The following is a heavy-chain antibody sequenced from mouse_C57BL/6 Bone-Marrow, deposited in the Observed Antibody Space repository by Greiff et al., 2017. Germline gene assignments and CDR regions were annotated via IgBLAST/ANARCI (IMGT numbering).Heavy chain of an antibody. CDR3: AISLITTVVRGDY. J-gene: IGHJ2*01. CDR2: IHPSDSDT. CDR1: GYTFTSYW. V-gene: IGHV1-74*01. Sequence: VQLKQPGAELVKPGASVKVSCKASGYTFTSYWMHWVKQRPGQGLEWIGRIHPSDSDTNSNQKFKGKATLTVDKSSSTAYMQLSSLTSEDSAVYYCAISLITTVVRGDYWGQGTTLTVSS. D-gene: IGHD1-1*01.